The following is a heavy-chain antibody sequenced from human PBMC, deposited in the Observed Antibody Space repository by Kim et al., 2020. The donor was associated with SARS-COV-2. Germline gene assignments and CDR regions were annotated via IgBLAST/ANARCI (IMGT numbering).Heavy chain of an antibody. D-gene: IGHD2-8*01. Sequence: NYAQKFQGRVTRTRDTSISTAYMERSRLRSDDTAVYYCARGEFTKWSMDVWGQGTTVTVSS. J-gene: IGHJ6*02. V-gene: IGHV1-2*02. CDR3: ARGEFTKWSMDV.